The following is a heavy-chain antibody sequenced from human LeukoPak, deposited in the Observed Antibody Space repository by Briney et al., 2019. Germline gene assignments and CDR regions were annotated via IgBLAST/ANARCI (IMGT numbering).Heavy chain of an antibody. D-gene: IGHD1-26*01. V-gene: IGHV1-18*04. CDR3: ASLFSGSYYAGY. Sequence: ASVKVSCKASGYTFTSYYMHWVRQAPGQGLEWMGWISAYNGNTNYAQKLQGRVTMTTDTSTSTAYMELRSLRSDDTAVYYCASLFSGSYYAGYWGQGTLVTVSS. CDR2: ISAYNGNT. J-gene: IGHJ4*02. CDR1: GYTFTSYY.